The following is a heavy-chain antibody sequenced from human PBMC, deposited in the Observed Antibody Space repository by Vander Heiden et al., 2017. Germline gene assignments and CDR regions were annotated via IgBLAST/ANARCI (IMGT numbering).Heavy chain of an antibody. CDR1: GFTFSSYG. Sequence: QVQLVESGGGVVQPGRSLRLSCAASGFTFSSYGMHLVRQAPGKGLEWVAVISYDGSNKYYADSVKGRFTISRDNSKNTLYLQMNSLRAEDTAVYYCAKDRWYCSGGSCYPRYYYYGMDVWGQGTTVTVSS. CDR2: ISYDGSNK. D-gene: IGHD2-15*01. V-gene: IGHV3-30*18. CDR3: AKDRWYCSGGSCYPRYYYYGMDV. J-gene: IGHJ6*02.